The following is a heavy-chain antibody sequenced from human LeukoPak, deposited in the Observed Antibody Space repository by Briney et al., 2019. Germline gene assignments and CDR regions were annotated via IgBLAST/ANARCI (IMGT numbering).Heavy chain of an antibody. V-gene: IGHV3-30*02. Sequence: PGGSLRLSCAASGFTFSSYGMHWVRQAPGKGLEWVAFIRYDGSHKYYVDSVKGRFIISRDNSKNTLYLQMNSLRAEDTAVYFCASRDSGDYPYFDYWGQGALVTVSS. CDR2: IRYDGSHK. D-gene: IGHD4-17*01. CDR3: ASRDSGDYPYFDY. J-gene: IGHJ4*02. CDR1: GFTFSSYG.